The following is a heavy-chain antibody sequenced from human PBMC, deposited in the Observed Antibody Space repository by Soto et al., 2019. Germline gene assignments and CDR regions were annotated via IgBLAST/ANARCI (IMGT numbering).Heavy chain of an antibody. CDR3: ARRDRSGFSYWLDT. Sequence: SETLSLTCTVSGGSIIDGYYWTWVRDHPGKGLEWIGSISASGSTSYNPSLKSRLTVSVDKSKNQFSLNLRSVTAADTAVYYCARRDRSGFSYWLDTWGRGTLVTVSS. V-gene: IGHV4-31*03. CDR2: ISASGST. D-gene: IGHD3-22*01. CDR1: GGSIIDGYY. J-gene: IGHJ5*02.